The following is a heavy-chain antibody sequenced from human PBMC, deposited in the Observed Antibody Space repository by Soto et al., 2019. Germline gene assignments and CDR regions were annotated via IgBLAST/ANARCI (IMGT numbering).Heavy chain of an antibody. J-gene: IGHJ4*02. Sequence: EVQLLESGGGLVQPGGSLRLSCAASGLTFSRHAMAWVRQAPGKGLEWLSSISESSSTIYYADSVKGRFTISRDNAKNSLYLQMNSLRAEDTAVYYCARVRWLVDNADYWGQGTLVTVSS. CDR2: ISESSSTI. D-gene: IGHD6-19*01. V-gene: IGHV3-48*01. CDR1: GLTFSRHA. CDR3: ARVRWLVDNADY.